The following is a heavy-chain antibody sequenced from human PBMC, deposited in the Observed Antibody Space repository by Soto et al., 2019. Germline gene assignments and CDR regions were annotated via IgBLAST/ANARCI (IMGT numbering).Heavy chain of an antibody. CDR3: ARGYDFWSGSYYMEV. CDR2: INPNSGGT. Sequence: ASVKVSCKASGYTFTGYYMHWVRQAPGQGLEWMGRINPNSGGTNYAQKFQGWVTMTRDTSMSTAYMELSSLRSEDTAVYYCARGYDFWSGSYYMEVWGKGTTVTVSS. V-gene: IGHV1-2*04. CDR1: GYTFTGYY. D-gene: IGHD3-3*01. J-gene: IGHJ6*03.